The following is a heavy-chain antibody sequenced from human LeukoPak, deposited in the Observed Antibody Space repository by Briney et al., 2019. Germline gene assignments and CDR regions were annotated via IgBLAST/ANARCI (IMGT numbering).Heavy chain of an antibody. CDR3: ASSSYYYDSSGYYYDY. V-gene: IGHV1-69*06. CDR2: IIPIFGTA. J-gene: IGHJ4*02. CDR1: GGTFSSYA. D-gene: IGHD3-22*01. Sequence: SVTVSCKASGGTFSSYAISWVRQAPGQGLEWMGRIIPIFGTANYAQKFQGRVTITADKSTSTAYMELSSLRSEDTAVYYCASSSYYYDSSGYYYDYWGQGTLVTVSS.